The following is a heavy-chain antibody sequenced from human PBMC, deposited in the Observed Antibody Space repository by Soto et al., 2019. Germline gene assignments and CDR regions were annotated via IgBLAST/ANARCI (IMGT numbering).Heavy chain of an antibody. CDR1: GGTFSSYA. J-gene: IGHJ4*02. D-gene: IGHD5-18*01. CDR3: ARGGYSYGYFDY. CDR2: IIPIFGTA. Sequence: SVKVSCKASGGTFSSYAISWVRQAPGQGLEWMGGIIPIFGTANYAQKFQGRVTITADESTSTAYMELSSLRSEDTAVYYCARGGYSYGYFDYWGQGTMVTVPS. V-gene: IGHV1-69*13.